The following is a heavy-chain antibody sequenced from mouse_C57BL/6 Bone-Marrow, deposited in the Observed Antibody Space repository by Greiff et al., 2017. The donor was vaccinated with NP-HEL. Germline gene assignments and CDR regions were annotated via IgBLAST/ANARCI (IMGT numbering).Heavy chain of an antibody. J-gene: IGHJ3*01. CDR1: GYTFTSYW. CDR3: ASNYYGSSPAWFAY. Sequence: QVQLQQPGAELVRPGSSVKLSCKASGYTFTSYWMPWVKQRPIQGLEWIGNIDPSDSETHYNQKFKDKATLTVDKSSSTAYMQLSSLTSEDSAVYYCASNYYGSSPAWFAYWGQGTLVTVSA. D-gene: IGHD1-1*01. V-gene: IGHV1-52*01. CDR2: IDPSDSET.